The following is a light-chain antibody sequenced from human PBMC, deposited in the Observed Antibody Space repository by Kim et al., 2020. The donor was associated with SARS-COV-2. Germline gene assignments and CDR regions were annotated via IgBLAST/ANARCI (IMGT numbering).Light chain of an antibody. J-gene: IGLJ2*01. Sequence: GQSVTISCSGGRANVGTNTVNWYQQGPGTAPRLLIFSNNQRPSGVPDRISGSKSGTSASLAINGLQSDEADYYCAAWDDSLNGHMVFGGGTKVTVL. V-gene: IGLV1-44*01. CDR3: AAWDDSLNGHMV. CDR2: SNN. CDR1: RANVGTNT.